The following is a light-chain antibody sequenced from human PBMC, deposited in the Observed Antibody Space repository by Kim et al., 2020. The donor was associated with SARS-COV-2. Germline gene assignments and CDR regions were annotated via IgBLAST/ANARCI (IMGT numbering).Light chain of an antibody. CDR1: QSIRSW. CDR2: KAS. V-gene: IGKV1-5*03. CDR3: QQYDSYTLT. Sequence: AYVEDRVTITCRGSQSIRSWVAWYKQRPGKAPKFLSYKASSLESGVPSRFSGSGSGTEFTLTISSLQPDDSATYYCQQYDSYTLTFGGGAKVDSK. J-gene: IGKJ4*01.